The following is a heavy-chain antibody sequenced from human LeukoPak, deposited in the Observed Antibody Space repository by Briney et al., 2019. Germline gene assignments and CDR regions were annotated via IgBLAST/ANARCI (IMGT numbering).Heavy chain of an antibody. CDR3: ARDQGVAAADAFDI. CDR1: GGTFSSYA. D-gene: IGHD6-19*01. Sequence: ASVKVSCKASGGTFSSYAISWVRQAPGQGLEWMGGIIPIFGTANYAQKFQGRVTITADESTSTAYMELSSLRSEDTAVYYCARDQGVAAADAFDIWGQGTMVTVSS. CDR2: IIPIFGTA. V-gene: IGHV1-69*13. J-gene: IGHJ3*02.